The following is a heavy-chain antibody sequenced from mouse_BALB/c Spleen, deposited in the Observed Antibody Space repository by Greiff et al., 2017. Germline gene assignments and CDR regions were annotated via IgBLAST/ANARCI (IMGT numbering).Heavy chain of an antibody. CDR1: GFTFSSFG. CDR2: ISSGSSTI. CDR3: ARLLRVYYYAMDY. D-gene: IGHD1-1*01. V-gene: IGHV5-17*02. Sequence: EVQLQESGGGLVQPGGSRKLSCAASGFTFSSFGMHWVRQAPEKGLEWVAYISSGSSTIYYADTVKGRFTISRDNPKNTLFLQMTSLRSEDTAMYYCARLLRVYYYAMDYWGQGTSVTVSS. J-gene: IGHJ4*01.